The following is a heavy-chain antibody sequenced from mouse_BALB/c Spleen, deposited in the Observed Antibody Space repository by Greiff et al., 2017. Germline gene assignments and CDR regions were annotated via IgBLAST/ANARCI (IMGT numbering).Heavy chain of an antibody. CDR1: GYTFSSYW. Sequence: QVQLQQSGAELMKPGASVKISCKATGYTFSSYWIEWVKQRPGHGLEWIGEILPGSGSTNYNEKFKGKATFTADTSSNTAYMQLSSLTSEDSAVYYCARSWVDYYAMDYWGQGTSVTVSS. D-gene: IGHD4-1*01. CDR3: ARSWVDYYAMDY. V-gene: IGHV1-9*01. CDR2: ILPGSGST. J-gene: IGHJ4*01.